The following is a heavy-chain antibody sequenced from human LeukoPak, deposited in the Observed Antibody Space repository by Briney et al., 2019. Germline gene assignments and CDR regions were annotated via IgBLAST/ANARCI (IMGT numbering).Heavy chain of an antibody. CDR3: ARGSSYYDFWSGYLDY. Sequence: PGGSLRLSCAASGFTFSTYWMSWVRQAPGKGLEWVANIKQDGSEKYYVDSVKGRFTISRDNAKNSLYLQMNSLRAEDTAVYYCARGSSYYDFWSGYLDYWGQGTLVTVSS. CDR2: IKQDGSEK. CDR1: GFTFSTYW. V-gene: IGHV3-7*01. D-gene: IGHD3-3*01. J-gene: IGHJ4*02.